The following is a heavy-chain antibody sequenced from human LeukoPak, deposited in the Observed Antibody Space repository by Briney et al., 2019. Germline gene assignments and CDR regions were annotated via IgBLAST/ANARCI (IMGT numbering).Heavy chain of an antibody. J-gene: IGHJ4*02. CDR2: ISGSGGST. V-gene: IGHV3-23*01. CDR3: AKDFYDSSGNHNY. CDR1: GFTFSSYA. D-gene: IGHD3-22*01. Sequence: PGGSLRLSCAASGFTFSSYAMSWVRQAPGKGLEWVSAISGSGGSTYYADSVKGRFTISRDSAKDSLFLQMNSLRAEDTAVYYCAKDFYDSSGNHNYWGQGTLVTVSS.